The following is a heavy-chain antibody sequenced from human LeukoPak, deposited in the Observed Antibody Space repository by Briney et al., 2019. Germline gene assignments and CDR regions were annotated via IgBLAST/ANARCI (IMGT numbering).Heavy chain of an antibody. CDR3: ARATPYDSSGYYYLYYYGMDV. V-gene: IGHV1-18*01. CDR2: ISAYNGNT. J-gene: IGHJ6*02. Sequence: ASVKVSCKSSGYTFTTYGITWVRQAPGQGLEWMGWISAYNGNTNYAQKLQGRVTMTTDTSTSTAYMELRGLRSDDTAVYYCARATPYDSSGYYYLYYYGMDVWGQGTTVTVSS. D-gene: IGHD3-22*01. CDR1: GYTFTTYG.